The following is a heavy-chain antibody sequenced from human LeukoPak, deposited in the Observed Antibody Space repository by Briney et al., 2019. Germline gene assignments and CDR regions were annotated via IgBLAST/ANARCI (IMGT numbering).Heavy chain of an antibody. Sequence: PGGSLRLSCAASGFSFSSYGMHWVRQAPGKGLEWVAIIWHDASNEYYADSVKGRFTIYRDNSKNTLYLQMNSLRVEDTAVYYCARDLGELHNWFDPWGQGTLVTVSS. D-gene: IGHD3-16*01. V-gene: IGHV3-33*01. J-gene: IGHJ5*02. CDR2: IWHDASNE. CDR1: GFSFSSYG. CDR3: ARDLGELHNWFDP.